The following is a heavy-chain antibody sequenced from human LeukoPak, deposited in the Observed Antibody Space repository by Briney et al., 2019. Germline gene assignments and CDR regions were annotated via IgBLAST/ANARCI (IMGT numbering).Heavy chain of an antibody. D-gene: IGHD2-15*01. CDR2: ISPYNGNT. J-gene: IGHJ2*01. CDR3: ARDGRVDWYFDL. Sequence: ASVKVSCKTSGYTFNTYGITWVRQAPGQGLEWMGWISPYNGNTSYAQKFQARVTMTTDTSTSTAYMELRSLRSDDTAVYYCARDGRVDWYFDLWGRGTLVTVSS. V-gene: IGHV1-18*01. CDR1: GYTFNTYG.